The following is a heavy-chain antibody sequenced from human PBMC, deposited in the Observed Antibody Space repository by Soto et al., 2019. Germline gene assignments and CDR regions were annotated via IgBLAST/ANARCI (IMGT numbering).Heavy chain of an antibody. CDR1: GFILSDYH. J-gene: IGHJ4*02. CDR2: SASKSNTYTT. CDR3: VGESYYRLDY. D-gene: IGHD3-16*01. Sequence: GGSLRLSCAASGFILSDYHMNWVRQAPGKGLEWVGRSASKSNTYTTQYAASARGRFVISRDASENFLYLEMNSLKTEDTAVYYCVGESYYRLDYWGQGALVTVSA. V-gene: IGHV3-72*01.